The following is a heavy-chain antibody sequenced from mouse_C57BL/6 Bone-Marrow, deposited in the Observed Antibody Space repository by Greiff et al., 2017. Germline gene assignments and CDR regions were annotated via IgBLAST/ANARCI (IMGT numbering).Heavy chain of an antibody. D-gene: IGHD1-3*01. CDR1: GFNIKDDY. J-gene: IGHJ2*01. V-gene: IGHV14-4*01. CDR3: TRGSIALY. CDR2: IDPENGDT. Sequence: EVQLQQSGAELVRPGASVKLSCTASGFNIKDDYMHWVKQRPEQGLEWIGWIDPENGDTEYASKFQGKATITADTSSNTAYLQLRILTSEDPAVYYCTRGSIALYLGQGPTLPVSS.